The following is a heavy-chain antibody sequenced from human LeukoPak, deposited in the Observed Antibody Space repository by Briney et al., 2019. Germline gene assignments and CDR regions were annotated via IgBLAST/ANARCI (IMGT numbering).Heavy chain of an antibody. V-gene: IGHV3-74*01. J-gene: IGHJ4*02. CDR1: GNYW. Sequence: GGFLRFSCAASGNYWMHWVRQAPGKGLVWVSHINSDGSWTSYADSVKGRFTISKDNAKNTVYLQMNSLRAEDTAVYFCVSFYETYWGRGTLVTVSS. CDR2: INSDGSWT. CDR3: VSFYETY. D-gene: IGHD2/OR15-2a*01.